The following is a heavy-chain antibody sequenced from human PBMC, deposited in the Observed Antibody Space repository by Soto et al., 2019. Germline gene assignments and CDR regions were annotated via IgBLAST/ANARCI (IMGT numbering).Heavy chain of an antibody. CDR1: GFTFSSYR. CDR3: ARGHYYDSSGYYYPDY. D-gene: IGHD3-22*01. J-gene: IGHJ4*02. CDR2: ISSSSSYI. V-gene: IGHV3-21*01. Sequence: XESLGLSCAASGFTFSSYRMNGVRQAPGKGLEWVSSISSSSSYIYYADSVKGRFTISRDNAKNSLYLQMNSLRAEDTAVYYCARGHYYDSSGYYYPDYWGQGTLVTVSS.